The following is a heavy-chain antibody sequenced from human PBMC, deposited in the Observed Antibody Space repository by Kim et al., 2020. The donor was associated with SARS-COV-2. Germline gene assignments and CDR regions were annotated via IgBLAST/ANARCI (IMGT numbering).Heavy chain of an antibody. CDR1: GFTFSSYG. J-gene: IGHJ4*02. V-gene: IGHV3-33*06. Sequence: GGSLRLSCAASGFTFSSYGMHWVRQAPGKGLEWVAVIWYDGSNKYYADSVKGRFTISRDNSKNTLYLQMNSLRAEDTAVYYCAKNLWAYYDILTGYSPFDYWGQGTLVTVSS. CDR2: IWYDGSNK. CDR3: AKNLWAYYDILTGYSPFDY. D-gene: IGHD3-9*01.